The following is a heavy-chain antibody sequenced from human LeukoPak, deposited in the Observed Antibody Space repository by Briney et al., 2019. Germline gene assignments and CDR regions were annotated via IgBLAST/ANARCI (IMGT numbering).Heavy chain of an antibody. J-gene: IGHJ4*02. CDR2: ISSSSSQI. Sequence: PGGSLRLSCAASGFTFSSYSMNWARQAPGKGLEWVSSISSSSSQIYYADSVKGRFTISRDNSKNSLYLQMNSLRTEDTALYYCAKGTHSYDSSGYRALLPDYWGQGTLVTVSS. D-gene: IGHD3-22*01. CDR3: AKGTHSYDSSGYRALLPDY. CDR1: GFTFSSYS. V-gene: IGHV3-21*04.